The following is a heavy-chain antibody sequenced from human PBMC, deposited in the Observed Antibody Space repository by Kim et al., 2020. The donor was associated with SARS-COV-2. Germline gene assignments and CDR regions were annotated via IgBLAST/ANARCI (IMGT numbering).Heavy chain of an antibody. J-gene: IGHJ5*02. V-gene: IGHV3-30*18. Sequence: GGSLRLSCAASGFTFSSYGMHWVRQAPGKGLEWVAVISYDGSNKYYADSVKGRFTISRDNSKNTLYLQMNSLRAEDTAVYYCAKGDGPARGNWFDPWGQGTLVTVSS. CDR1: GFTFSSYG. CDR2: ISYDGSNK. D-gene: IGHD6-6*01. CDR3: AKGDGPARGNWFDP.